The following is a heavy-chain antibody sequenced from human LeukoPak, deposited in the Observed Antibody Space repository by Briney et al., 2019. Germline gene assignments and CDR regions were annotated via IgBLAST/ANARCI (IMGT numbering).Heavy chain of an antibody. V-gene: IGHV3-30*03. D-gene: IGHD1-26*01. CDR3: ASLSGSYEAFDY. Sequence: PGRSLRLSCAASGFTFIDYGMHWVRQAPGKGLEWVAVISYDGRNQYYTHSVRGRFTVSRDNSKNTLYLQMISLRAEDTAVYYCASLSGSYEAFDYWGQGTLVTVSS. CDR1: GFTFIDYG. J-gene: IGHJ4*02. CDR2: ISYDGRNQ.